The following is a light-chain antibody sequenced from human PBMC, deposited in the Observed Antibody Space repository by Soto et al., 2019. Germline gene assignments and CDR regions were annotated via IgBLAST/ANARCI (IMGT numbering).Light chain of an antibody. V-gene: IGLV2-23*02. J-gene: IGLJ2*01. Sequence: QSALTQPASVSGSPGQSITISCTGTSSDVGSYDLVSWYQQHPGEAPKLLIYEVTERPSGVSIRFSGSKSDYTASLTISGLRAEDEADYYCSSYAGRGVGVFGGGTQLTVL. CDR1: SSDVGSYDL. CDR3: SSYAGRGVGV. CDR2: EVT.